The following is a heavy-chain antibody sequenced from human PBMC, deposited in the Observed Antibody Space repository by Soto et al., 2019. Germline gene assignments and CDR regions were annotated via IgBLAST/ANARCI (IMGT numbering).Heavy chain of an antibody. D-gene: IGHD6-19*01. J-gene: IGHJ4*02. CDR2: ISYDGSNK. V-gene: IGHV3-30*18. Sequence: GGSLRLSCAASGFTFSSYGMHWVRQAPGKGLEWVAVISYDGSNKYYADSVKGRFTISRDNSKNTLYLQMNSLRAEDTAVYYCAKDLSGEETDYWGQGTLVTVSS. CDR3: AKDLSGEETDY. CDR1: GFTFSSYG.